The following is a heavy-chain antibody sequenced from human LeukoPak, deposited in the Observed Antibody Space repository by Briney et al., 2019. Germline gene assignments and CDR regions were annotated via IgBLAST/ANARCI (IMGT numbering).Heavy chain of an antibody. J-gene: IGHJ4*02. CDR3: ARDGVVGAITGGGY. D-gene: IGHD1-26*01. CDR2: IYYSGST. CDR1: GGSISSSSYY. V-gene: IGHV4-39*07. Sequence: SETLSLTCTVSGGSISSSSYYWGWIRQPPGKGLEWIGSIYYSGSTYYNPSLKSRVTISVDTSKNQFSLKLSSVTAADTAVYYCARDGVVGAITGGGYWGQGTLVTVSS.